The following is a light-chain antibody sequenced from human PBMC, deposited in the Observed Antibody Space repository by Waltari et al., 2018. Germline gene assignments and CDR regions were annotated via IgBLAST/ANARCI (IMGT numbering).Light chain of an antibody. CDR2: RNN. J-gene: IGLJ2*01. V-gene: IGLV1-47*01. CDR1: SSHIGSNY. CDR3: AAWDDSLSGRGVV. Sequence: QSVLPQPPSASGTPGQRVTISCSGSSSHIGSNYVYWYQQLPGTAPKLLIYRNNQRPSGVPDRFSGSKSGTSASLAISGLRSEDEADYYCAAWDDSLSGRGVVFGGGTKLTVL.